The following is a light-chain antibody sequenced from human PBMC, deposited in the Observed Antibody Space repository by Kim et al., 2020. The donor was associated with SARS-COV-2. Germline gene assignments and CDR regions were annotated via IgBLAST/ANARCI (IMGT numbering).Light chain of an antibody. Sequence: DIEMTQSPSSLSASVGDRVTITCQASQDSNNYLNWYQQKPGKAPEVLIYDVSNLQTAVPSRFSGHGDGTEFTFTSSSLQPEDIATYHCQQYYLLPMTFGQGTRLEIK. CDR3: QQYYLLPMT. CDR2: DVS. V-gene: IGKV1-33*01. CDR1: QDSNNY. J-gene: IGKJ5*01.